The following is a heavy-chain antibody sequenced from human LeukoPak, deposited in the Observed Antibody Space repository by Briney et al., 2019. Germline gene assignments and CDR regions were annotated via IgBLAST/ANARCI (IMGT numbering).Heavy chain of an antibody. CDR3: ARRGLRFLESVKYSWFDP. Sequence: PSETLSLTCAVYGGSFSGYYWTWIRQPPGKGLEWIGEINHSGSTNYNPSLKSRVTISGDTSKSQFSLKLSSVTAADTAIYFCARRGLRFLESVKYSWFDPWGQGTLATVSS. V-gene: IGHV4-34*01. CDR1: GGSFSGYY. D-gene: IGHD3-3*01. CDR2: INHSGST. J-gene: IGHJ5*02.